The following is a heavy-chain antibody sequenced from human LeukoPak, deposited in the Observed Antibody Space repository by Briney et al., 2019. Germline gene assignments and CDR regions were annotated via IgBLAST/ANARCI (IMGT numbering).Heavy chain of an antibody. V-gene: IGHV3-11*04. CDR3: ARCEWHYYHYYMDV. Sequence: GGSLRLSCAASGFTFGDYYMSWIRQAPGKGLEWVSYISSSDSPIYYADSVKGRFTISRDNAKNSLSLQMNSLGAEDTAVYYCARCEWHYYHYYMDVWGKGTTVTVSS. J-gene: IGHJ6*03. CDR1: GFTFGDYY. CDR2: ISSSDSPI. D-gene: IGHD3-3*01.